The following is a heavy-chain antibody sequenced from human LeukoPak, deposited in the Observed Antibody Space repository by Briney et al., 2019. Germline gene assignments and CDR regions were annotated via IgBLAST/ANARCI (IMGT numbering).Heavy chain of an antibody. CDR3: ARDRTGWLRDAFDI. Sequence: SETLSLTCAVYGGSFSGYYWSWIRQPPGKGLEWIGEINHSGSTNYNPSLKSRVTISVDTSKNQFSLRLSSVTAADTAVYYCARDRTGWLRDAFDIWGQGAMVTVSS. V-gene: IGHV4-34*01. CDR2: INHSGST. D-gene: IGHD5-24*01. J-gene: IGHJ3*02. CDR1: GGSFSGYY.